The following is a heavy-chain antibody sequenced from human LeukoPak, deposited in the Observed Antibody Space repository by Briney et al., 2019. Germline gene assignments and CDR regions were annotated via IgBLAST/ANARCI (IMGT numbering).Heavy chain of an antibody. J-gene: IGHJ5*02. CDR3: ARGRYCSGGSCSFDP. V-gene: IGHV4-34*01. D-gene: IGHD2-15*01. CDR2: INHSGST. CDR1: GGSFSGYY. Sequence: SETLSLTCAVYGGSFSGYYWSWIRQPPGKGLEWIGEINHSGSTNYSPSLKSRVTISVDTSKNQFSLKLSSVTAADTAVYYCARGRYCSGGSCSFDPWGQGTLVTVSS.